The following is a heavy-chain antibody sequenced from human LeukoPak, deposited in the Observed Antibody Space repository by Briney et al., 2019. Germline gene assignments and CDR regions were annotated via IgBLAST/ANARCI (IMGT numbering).Heavy chain of an antibody. V-gene: IGHV5-10-1*01. CDR1: GYSFTSYW. CDR2: IDPSDSYT. CDR3: ARQTKDSDAFDI. D-gene: IGHD2-15*01. J-gene: IGHJ3*02. Sequence: GESLSFSGQGSGYSFTSYWISWVRQMPGKGLEWMGRIDPSDSYTNYSPSFQGHVTISADKSISTAYLQWSSLKASDTAMYYCARQTKDSDAFDIWGQGTMVTVSS.